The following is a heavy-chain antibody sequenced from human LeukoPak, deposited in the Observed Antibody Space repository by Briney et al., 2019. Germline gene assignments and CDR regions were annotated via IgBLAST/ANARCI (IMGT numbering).Heavy chain of an antibody. D-gene: IGHD6-6*01. J-gene: IGHJ4*02. CDR1: GFTFSSYS. CDR3: AREYSSSNPFDY. Sequence: GGSLRLSCAASGFTFSSYSMNWVRQAPGKGLEWVSSISSSSSYIYYADSAKGRFTISRDNAKNSLYLQMNSLRAEDTAVYYCAREYSSSNPFDYWGQGTLVTVSS. CDR2: ISSSSSYI. V-gene: IGHV3-21*01.